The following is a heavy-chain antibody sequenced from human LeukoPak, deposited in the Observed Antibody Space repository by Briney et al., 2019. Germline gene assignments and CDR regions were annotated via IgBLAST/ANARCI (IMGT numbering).Heavy chain of an antibody. V-gene: IGHV4-39*07. D-gene: IGHD6-19*01. Sequence: NASETLSLTCTVSGVSISSSKYYWGWIRQPPGKGLEWIGEINHSGSTNYNPSLKSRVTISVDTSKNQFSLKLSSVTAADTAVYYCARGSIDSSGWYRLSYYYYMDVWGKGTTVTISS. J-gene: IGHJ6*03. CDR2: INHSGST. CDR3: ARGSIDSSGWYRLSYYYYMDV. CDR1: GVSISSSKYY.